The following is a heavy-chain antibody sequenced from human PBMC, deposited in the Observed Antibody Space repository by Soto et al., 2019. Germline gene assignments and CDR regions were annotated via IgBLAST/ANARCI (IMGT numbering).Heavy chain of an antibody. Sequence: GGSLRLSCAASGFTFRSFTMNWVRQAPGPGLEWDSTISSNSAYIYYTDALRGRFTISRDTYKDSLHLQSDSLRAENTAVYYCTRDTSRASSTQDLFDPWGPGILVTVSS. CDR2: ISSNSAYI. J-gene: IGHJ5*02. V-gene: IGHV3-21*01. D-gene: IGHD6-13*01. CDR3: TRDTSRASSTQDLFDP. CDR1: GFTFRSFT.